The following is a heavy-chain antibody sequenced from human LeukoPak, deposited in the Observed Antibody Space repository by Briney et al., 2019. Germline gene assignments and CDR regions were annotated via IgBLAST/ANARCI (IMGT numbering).Heavy chain of an antibody. CDR2: LSGSGDNT. V-gene: IGHV3-23*01. J-gene: IGHJ4*02. CDR3: AKGSYYDSSGSFYFDY. D-gene: IGHD3-22*01. Sequence: GGSLRLSCAASGFTVSSNDMSWVRQAPGKGLEWVSGLSGSGDNTYYADSVKGRFTISRDNSKNTLYVQVNSLGTEDTAAYYCAKGSYYDSSGSFYFDYWGQGTLVTVSS. CDR1: GFTVSSND.